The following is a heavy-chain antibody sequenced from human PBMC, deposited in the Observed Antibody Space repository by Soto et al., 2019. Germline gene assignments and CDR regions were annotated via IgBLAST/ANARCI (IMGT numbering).Heavy chain of an antibody. CDR2: MNAKSGDT. CDR1: GYTFSDFD. D-gene: IGHD3-16*01. V-gene: IGHV1-8*01. Sequence: QAHLEQSGAELKRPGASVKVSCKSSGYTFSDFDINWLRQASGQGPGWMGWMNAKSGDTFFPQRFQGKFNMTWGTSLSTAYMEVGSLTSDGTAIYYCVRGNPFNYAGFDVWGQGTTVAVSS. J-gene: IGHJ6*02. CDR3: VRGNPFNYAGFDV.